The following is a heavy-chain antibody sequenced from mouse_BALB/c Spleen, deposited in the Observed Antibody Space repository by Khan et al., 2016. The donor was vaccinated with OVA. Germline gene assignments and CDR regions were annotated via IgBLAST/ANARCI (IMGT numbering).Heavy chain of an antibody. Sequence: VQLKQSGPELMKPGTSVKISCKASGYSFTTYYIHWVMQSHETGLEWIGYIDPVSGGTTYNQNFKGKATLTVDKSYSTAYIHLSNLTSEDSAVYYCTRHGYVAWFTYWGQGTLVTVSA. V-gene: IGHV1S135*01. D-gene: IGHD2-2*01. CDR1: GYSFTTYY. CDR3: TRHGYVAWFTY. J-gene: IGHJ3*01. CDR2: IDPVSGGT.